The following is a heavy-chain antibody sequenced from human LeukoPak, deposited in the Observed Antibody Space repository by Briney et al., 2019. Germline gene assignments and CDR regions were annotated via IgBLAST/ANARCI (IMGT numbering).Heavy chain of an antibody. CDR3: AKPNREYSSRLTGCEY. J-gene: IGHJ4*02. CDR1: GFTFSSYA. CDR2: ISYDGQNK. V-gene: IGHV3-30*18. D-gene: IGHD6-6*01. Sequence: PGGSLRLSCAASGFTFSSYAMSWVRQAPGKGLEWVAAISYDGQNKYYADSVKGRFTISRDNSKNTLYLQMNSLRAEDTAVYYCAKPNREYSSRLTGCEYWGQGTLVTVSS.